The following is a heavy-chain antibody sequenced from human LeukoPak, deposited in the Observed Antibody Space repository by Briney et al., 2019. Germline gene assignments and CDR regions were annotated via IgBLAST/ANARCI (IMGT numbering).Heavy chain of an antibody. CDR2: ISGSGGST. CDR3: AKDGYHYCSSTSCYLDY. D-gene: IGHD2-2*01. CDR1: GFTFSSYA. Sequence: GGSLRLSCAASGFTFSSYAMSWVRQAPGKGLEWVSAISGSGGSTYYADSVKGRLTISRDNSKNTLYLQMNSLRAEDTAVYYCAKDGYHYCSSTSCYLDYWGQGTLVTVSS. V-gene: IGHV3-23*01. J-gene: IGHJ4*02.